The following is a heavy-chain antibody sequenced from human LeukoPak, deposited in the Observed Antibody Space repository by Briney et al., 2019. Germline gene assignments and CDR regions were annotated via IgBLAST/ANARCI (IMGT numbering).Heavy chain of an antibody. Sequence: ASVKVSCKASGYTFTGYYMHWVRQAPGQGLEWMGWINPNSGGTNYAQKFQGRVTMTRDTSISTVYMELSRLRSDDTAVYYCARASIHSYALYYFDYWGQGTLVTVSS. CDR1: GYTFTGYY. D-gene: IGHD5-18*01. J-gene: IGHJ4*02. CDR2: INPNSGGT. CDR3: ARASIHSYALYYFDY. V-gene: IGHV1-2*02.